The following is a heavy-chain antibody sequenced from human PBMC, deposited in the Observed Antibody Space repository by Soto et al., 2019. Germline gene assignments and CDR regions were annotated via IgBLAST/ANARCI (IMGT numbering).Heavy chain of an antibody. J-gene: IGHJ4*02. CDR2: ISGSGGST. V-gene: IGHV3-23*01. CDR3: ANGRGSSWYFGSSVGY. D-gene: IGHD6-13*01. CDR1: GFTFSSYA. Sequence: GGSLRLSCAASGFTFSSYAMSWVRQAPGKGLEWVSAISGSGGSTYYADSVKGRFTISRDNSKNTLYLQMNSLRAEDTAVYYCANGRGSSWYFGSSVGYSGAGTMLTVFS.